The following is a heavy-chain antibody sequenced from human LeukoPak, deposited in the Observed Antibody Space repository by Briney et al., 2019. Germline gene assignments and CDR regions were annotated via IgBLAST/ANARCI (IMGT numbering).Heavy chain of an antibody. CDR3: ARVQYYNILTGSFQY. CDR1: GYIFTGYY. CDR2: INPDSGDT. D-gene: IGHD3-9*01. Sequence: ASVKVSCKASGYIFTGYYLHWVRQAPGQGLESMGWINPDSGDTNFAQKFQGRVSMTRDTSISTAYMELSRLRFDDTAYYYCARVQYYNILTGSFQYWGQGTLVTVSS. V-gene: IGHV1-2*02. J-gene: IGHJ4*02.